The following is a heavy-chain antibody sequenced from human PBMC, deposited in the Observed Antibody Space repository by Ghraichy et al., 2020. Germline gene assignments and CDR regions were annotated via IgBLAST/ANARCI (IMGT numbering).Heavy chain of an antibody. CDR2: IYHSGST. CDR3: ARGTYGDYGGGAFDI. D-gene: IGHD4-17*01. V-gene: IGHV4-30-2*01. Sequence: SETLSLTCAVSGGSISSGGYSWSWIRQPPGKGLEWIGYIYHSGSTYYNPSLKSRVTISVDRSKNQFSLKLSSVTAADTAVYYCARGTYGDYGGGAFDIWGQGTMVTVSS. J-gene: IGHJ3*02. CDR1: GGSISSGGYS.